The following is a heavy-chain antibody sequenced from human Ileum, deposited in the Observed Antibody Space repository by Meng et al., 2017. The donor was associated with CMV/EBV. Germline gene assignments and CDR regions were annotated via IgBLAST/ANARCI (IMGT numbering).Heavy chain of an antibody. D-gene: IGHD1-26*01. Sequence: GGSLRLSCAASGFTFSSYAMSWVRQAPGKGLEWVSVIYSGGSSTYYADSVKGRFTISRDNSKNTLYLQMNSLRAEDTAVYYCAKASSGSYYCYYGMDVWGQGTTVTVSS. J-gene: IGHJ6*02. CDR1: GFTFSSYA. CDR3: AKASSGSYYCYYGMDV. CDR2: IYSGGSST. V-gene: IGHV3-23*03.